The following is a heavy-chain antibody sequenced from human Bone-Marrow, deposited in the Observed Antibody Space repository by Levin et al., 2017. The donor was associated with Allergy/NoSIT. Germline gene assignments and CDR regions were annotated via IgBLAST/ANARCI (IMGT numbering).Heavy chain of an antibody. CDR1: GFTFRDYA. CDR2: ISWNGAII. V-gene: IGHV3-9*01. CDR3: GKDVSHYDTSGYIDY. D-gene: IGHD3-22*01. J-gene: IGHJ4*02. Sequence: GGSLRLSCTASGFTFRDYAMSWFRQAPGKGLQWVSGISWNGAIIGYADSLKGRFTISRDNAKNSLYLEIYSLRPEDTAFYYCGKDVSHYDTSGYIDYWGQGTLVTVSS.